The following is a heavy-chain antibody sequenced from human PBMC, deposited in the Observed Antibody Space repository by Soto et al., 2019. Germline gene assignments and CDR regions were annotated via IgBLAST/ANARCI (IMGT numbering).Heavy chain of an antibody. CDR2: INSDGSIT. Sequence: EVQLVESGGGLVQPGGSLRLSCAASGFTFSSYWMYWVRQAPGKGLVWVSRINSDGSITNYADSVKGRFTISRDNAKNTLYLQVSSLRADDTAVYYCVRGGAKYGDFGYWGQGTLVTVSS. V-gene: IGHV3-74*01. CDR3: VRGGAKYGDFGY. D-gene: IGHD3-16*01. CDR1: GFTFSSYW. J-gene: IGHJ4*02.